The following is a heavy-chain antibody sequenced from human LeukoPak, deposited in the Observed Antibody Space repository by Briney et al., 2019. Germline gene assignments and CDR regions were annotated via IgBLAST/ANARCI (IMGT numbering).Heavy chain of an antibody. Sequence: ASVKVSCKASGYTFTSYGISWVRQAPGQGLEWMGWISAYNGNTNYAQKLQGRVTMTTDTSTSTAYMELRSLRSDDTAVYYCARQVRAAMVPNALVLGYWGQGTLVTVSS. CDR3: ARQVRAAMVPNALVLGY. J-gene: IGHJ4*02. CDR1: GYTFTSYG. V-gene: IGHV1-18*01. D-gene: IGHD5-18*01. CDR2: ISAYNGNT.